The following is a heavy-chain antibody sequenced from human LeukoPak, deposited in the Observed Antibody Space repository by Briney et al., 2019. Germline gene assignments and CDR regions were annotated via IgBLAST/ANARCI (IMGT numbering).Heavy chain of an antibody. CDR1: GGSISSYY. CDR3: ARVVSYGYFYFDY. D-gene: IGHD5-18*01. CDR2: IYYSGST. V-gene: IGHV4-59*01. Sequence: SSETLSLTCTVSGGSISSYYWSWIRQPAGKGLEWIGYIYYSGSTNYNPSLKSRVTISVDTSKNQFSLKPSSVTAADTAVYYCARVVSYGYFYFDYWGQGTLVTVSS. J-gene: IGHJ4*02.